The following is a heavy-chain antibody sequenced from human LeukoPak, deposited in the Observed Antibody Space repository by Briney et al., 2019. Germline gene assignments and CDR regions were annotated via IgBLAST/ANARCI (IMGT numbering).Heavy chain of an antibody. CDR2: PSSSGSTI. CDR1: GLTFNSYE. Sequence: GGSLRLSCAASGLTFNSYEMNWVRQAPGKGLEWVSYPSSSGSTIYYADSVMGRFTISRDNAKNSLYLQMNSLRAEDTAVYYCARGSSGWSCYYYFYMDVWGRGTTVTVSS. V-gene: IGHV3-48*03. D-gene: IGHD6-19*01. CDR3: ARGSSGWSCYYYFYMDV. J-gene: IGHJ6*03.